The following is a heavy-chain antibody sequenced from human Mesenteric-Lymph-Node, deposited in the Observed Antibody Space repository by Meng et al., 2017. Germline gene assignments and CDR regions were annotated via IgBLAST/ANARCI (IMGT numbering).Heavy chain of an antibody. J-gene: IGHJ6*02. V-gene: IGHV3-7*01. Sequence: GESLKISCAASAFTFSSYWFSWVRQAPGKGLEWVASIRQDGNEKYYVDSVKGRFTISRDNSKNTLYLQMNSLRAEDTAVYYCARGERPLLWFGASPHGMDVWGQGTTVTVSS. CDR3: ARGERPLLWFGASPHGMDV. CDR2: IRQDGNEK. CDR1: AFTFSSYW. D-gene: IGHD3-10*01.